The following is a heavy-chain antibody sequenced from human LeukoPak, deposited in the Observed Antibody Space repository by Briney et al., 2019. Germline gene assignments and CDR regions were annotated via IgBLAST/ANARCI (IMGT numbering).Heavy chain of an antibody. CDR1: GFTFSSYS. J-gene: IGHJ4*02. Sequence: GGSLRLSCAASGFTFSSYSMNWVRQAPGKGLEWVSSISSSSSYIYYADSVKGRFTISRDNAKNSLYLQMNSLRAEDTAVYYCARVRGHIVVVTANTIDYWGQGTLVTVSS. CDR2: ISSSSSYI. V-gene: IGHV3-21*01. CDR3: ARVRGHIVVVTANTIDY. D-gene: IGHD2-21*02.